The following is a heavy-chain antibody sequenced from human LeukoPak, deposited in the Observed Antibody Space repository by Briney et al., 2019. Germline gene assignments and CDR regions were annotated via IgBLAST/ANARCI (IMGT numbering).Heavy chain of an antibody. CDR2: ISSSSSTI. V-gene: IGHV3-48*04. J-gene: IGHJ4*02. Sequence: GGSLRLSCAASGFTFSSYSMNWVRQAPGKGLEWVSYISSSSSTIYYADSVKGRFTISRDNAKNSLYLQMNSLRAEDTAVYYCARAHSSTPFDYWGQGTLVTVSS. CDR3: ARAHSSTPFDY. D-gene: IGHD6-6*01. CDR1: GFTFSSYS.